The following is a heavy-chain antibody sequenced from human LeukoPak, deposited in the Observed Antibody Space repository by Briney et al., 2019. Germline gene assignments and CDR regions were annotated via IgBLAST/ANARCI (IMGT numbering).Heavy chain of an antibody. CDR2: VYYSGST. J-gene: IGHJ4*02. V-gene: IGHV4-59*02. CDR1: EFSVGSNY. D-gene: IGHD5-18*01. CDR3: ARSKRGYSYGPVDF. Sequence: GSLRLSCAASEFSVGSNYMTWVRQPPGKGLEWIGYVYYSGSTNYNPSLTSRVTISVDTSKNQFSLKLSSVTAADTAVYYCARSKRGYSYGPVDFWGQGTLVTVSS.